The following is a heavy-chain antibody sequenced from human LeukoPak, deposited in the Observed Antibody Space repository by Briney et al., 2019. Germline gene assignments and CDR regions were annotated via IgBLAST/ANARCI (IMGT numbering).Heavy chain of an antibody. CDR3: ARGPDDYYYYYGMDV. CDR2: INTNTGNP. Sequence: ASVKVSCKASGYTFTSYAMNWVRQAPGQGLEWMGWINTNTGNPTYAQGFTGRFVFSLDTSVSTAYLQISSLKAEDTAVYYCARGPDDYYYYYGMDVWGQGTTVTVSS. CDR1: GYTFTSYA. J-gene: IGHJ6*02. V-gene: IGHV7-4-1*02.